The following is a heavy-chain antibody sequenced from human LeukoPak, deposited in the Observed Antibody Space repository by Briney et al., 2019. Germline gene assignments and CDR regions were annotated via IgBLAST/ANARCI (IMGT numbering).Heavy chain of an antibody. D-gene: IGHD3-22*01. J-gene: IGHJ3*02. Sequence: SETPSLTCAVYGGSFSGYYWSWIRQPPGKGLEWIGEINHSGSTNYNPSLKSRVTISVDTSKNQFSLKLSSVTAADTAVYYCARDKKDYYDSSGYYYFAFDIWGQGTMVNVSS. CDR2: INHSGST. CDR1: GGSFSGYY. V-gene: IGHV4-34*01. CDR3: ARDKKDYYDSSGYYYFAFDI.